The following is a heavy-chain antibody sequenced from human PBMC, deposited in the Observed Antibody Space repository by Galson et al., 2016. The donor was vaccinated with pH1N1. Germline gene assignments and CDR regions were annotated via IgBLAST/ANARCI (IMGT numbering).Heavy chain of an antibody. CDR2: ISRSGSTI. Sequence: SLRLSCAASGFAFSSYEMNWVRQAPGKGLEWVSHISRSGSTIHYADSVKGRFTVSRDNAKNSLYLQMNSLRAEDTAVYYCARSIIRTNLLEAFDIWGPGTMVTVSS. CDR1: GFAFSSYE. D-gene: IGHD1-14*01. V-gene: IGHV3-48*03. J-gene: IGHJ3*02. CDR3: ARSIIRTNLLEAFDI.